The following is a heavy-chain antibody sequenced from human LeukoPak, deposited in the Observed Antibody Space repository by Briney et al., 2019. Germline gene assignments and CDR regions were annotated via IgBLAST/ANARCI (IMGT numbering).Heavy chain of an antibody. CDR3: ARGGVDYYGSGTYYLMYYFDY. Sequence: PGGSLRLSCAASGFTFSSYSMNWVRQAPGKGLEWVSYIISSSSTIHYADSVKGRFTISRGNAKNSLYLQMNSLRAEDTAVYFCARGGVDYYGSGTYYLMYYFDYWGQGALVTVSS. CDR2: IISSSSTI. V-gene: IGHV3-48*01. D-gene: IGHD3-10*01. J-gene: IGHJ4*02. CDR1: GFTFSSYS.